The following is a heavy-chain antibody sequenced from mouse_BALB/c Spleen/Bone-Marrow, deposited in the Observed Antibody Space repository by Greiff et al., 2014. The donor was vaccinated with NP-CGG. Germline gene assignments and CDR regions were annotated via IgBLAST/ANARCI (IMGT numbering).Heavy chain of an antibody. V-gene: IGHV5-17*02. J-gene: IGHJ2*01. CDR2: ISSGSSTI. Sequence: EVQLVESGGGLVQPGGSRKLSCAASGFTFSSFGMHWVRQAPEKGLEWVAYISSGSSTIYYADTVKGRFTISRDNPKNTLFLQMTSLRSEDTARYYCARWRRYYGYFDYWGQGTTLTVSS. CDR1: GFTFSSFG. CDR3: ARWRRYYGYFDY. D-gene: IGHD1-1*01.